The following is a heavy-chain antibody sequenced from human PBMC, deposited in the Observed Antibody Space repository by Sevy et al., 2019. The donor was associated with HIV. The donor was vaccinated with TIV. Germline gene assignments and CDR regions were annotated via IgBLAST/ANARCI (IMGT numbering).Heavy chain of an antibody. J-gene: IGHJ4*02. CDR2: INPNSGDT. Sequence: ASVKVSCKASGYTFTGYFIHWVRQAPGQGLEWMGWINPNSGDTNYAQKFQDRVTMTRDTSINTAYMELSRLRSDDTALYYCARDMELVNEGTQEFYYWGQGTLVTVSS. D-gene: IGHD1-7*01. CDR3: ARDMELVNEGTQEFYY. CDR1: GYTFTGYF. V-gene: IGHV1-2*02.